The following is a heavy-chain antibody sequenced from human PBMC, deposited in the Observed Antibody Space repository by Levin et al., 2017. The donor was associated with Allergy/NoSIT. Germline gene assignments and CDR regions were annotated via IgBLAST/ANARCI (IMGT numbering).Heavy chain of an antibody. V-gene: IGHV3-15*01. CDR1: GFSFSDVY. J-gene: IGHJ4*02. Sequence: GGSLRLSCAASGFSFSDVYMTWIRQAPGKGLEWIGRVKRMIDGASTDYAAPVKGRITISRDDSRNTLYLQMKSLKPEDTAMYYCASGFSQGFQYWGQGTLITVSS. D-gene: IGHD6-25*01. CDR3: ASGFSQGFQY. CDR2: VKRMIDGAST.